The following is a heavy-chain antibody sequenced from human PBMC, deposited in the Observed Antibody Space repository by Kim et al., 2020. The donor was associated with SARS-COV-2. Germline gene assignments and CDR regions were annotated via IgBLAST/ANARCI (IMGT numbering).Heavy chain of an antibody. V-gene: IGHV3-7*03. J-gene: IGHJ4*02. CDR2: ISPGGDKK. Sequence: GGSLRLSCVASGFTFRTYWMTWVRQAPGTGLEWVANISPGGDKKNYVDSVKGRFTISRDNAKNSLFLQLNNLRAEDSAVYYCANGGWLDYWGQGTLVTVS. CDR3: ANGGWLDY. CDR1: GFTFRTYW. D-gene: IGHD3-10*01.